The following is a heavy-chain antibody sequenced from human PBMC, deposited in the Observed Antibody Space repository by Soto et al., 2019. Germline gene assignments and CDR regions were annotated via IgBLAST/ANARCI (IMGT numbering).Heavy chain of an antibody. CDR3: ARTYVFSSSSGIYPYFDY. Sequence: SGPTLVNPTQTLTLTCTFSGFSLTTSGMRVSWIRQPPGKALEWLARIDWDDDKFYSTSLKPRLTISKDTSKNQVVLTMTNMDPVDTATYYCARTYVFSSSSGIYPYFDYWGQGALVTVSS. D-gene: IGHD3-10*01. CDR1: GFSLTTSGMR. CDR2: IDWDDDK. V-gene: IGHV2-70*04. J-gene: IGHJ4*02.